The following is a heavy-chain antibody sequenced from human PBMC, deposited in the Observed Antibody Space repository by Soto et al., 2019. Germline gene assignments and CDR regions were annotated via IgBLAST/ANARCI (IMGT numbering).Heavy chain of an antibody. CDR3: ARDPHEFWTSYWFDP. CDR2: ISAYDGKT. J-gene: IGHJ5*02. D-gene: IGHD3-3*01. CDR1: GYTFNTYG. V-gene: IGHV1-18*01. Sequence: ASVKVSCKTSGYTFNTYGINWVRQAPGQGLELMGWISAYDGKTTYAEKFQGRVTLTTDTSTSTAYMELRSLRSDDTAIYYCARDPHEFWTSYWFDPWAQG.